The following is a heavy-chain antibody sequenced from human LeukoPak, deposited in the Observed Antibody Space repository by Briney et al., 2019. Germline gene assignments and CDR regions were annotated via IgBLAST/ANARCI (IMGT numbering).Heavy chain of an antibody. D-gene: IGHD4-17*01. CDR1: GFTFSNYA. J-gene: IGHJ1*01. CDR2: ISGIST. V-gene: IGHV3-23*01. CDR3: ARDPNGDYIGAFDFQR. Sequence: GXXLRLSCAASGFTFSNYALTWVRRAPGRGLEWVSSISGISTYYAYSVKGRFSVSRDNYKNKLCLQMSSLRAEDTAVYYCARDPNGDYIGAFDFQRWGQGTLVTVSS.